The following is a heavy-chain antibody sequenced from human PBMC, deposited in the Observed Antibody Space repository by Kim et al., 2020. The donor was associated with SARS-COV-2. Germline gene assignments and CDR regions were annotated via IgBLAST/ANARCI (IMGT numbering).Heavy chain of an antibody. CDR3: ARRTLYGMDV. V-gene: IGHV3-74*01. CDR1: GFTFSSHW. Sequence: GGSLRLSCAASGFTFSSHWMHWVRQVPGKGLVWVSRINSDGSSTNYADSVKGRFTISRDNAKNTLYLQMNSLRAEDTAVYYCARRTLYGMDVWGQGTTVTVSS. CDR2: INSDGSST. J-gene: IGHJ6*02.